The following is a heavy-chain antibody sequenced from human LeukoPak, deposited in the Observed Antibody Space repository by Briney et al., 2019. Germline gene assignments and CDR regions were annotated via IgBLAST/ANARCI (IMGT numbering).Heavy chain of an antibody. D-gene: IGHD2-21*02. CDR3: ARHRGDYFAFDI. CDR1: GFTVSSNY. J-gene: IGHJ3*02. Sequence: GGSLRLSCAASGFTVSSNYMSWVRQAPGEGLEWVSVIYSGGSTYYADSVKGRFTISRDNSKNTLYLQMNSLRAEDTAVYYCARHRGDYFAFDIWGQGTMVTVSS. V-gene: IGHV3-53*01. CDR2: IYSGGST.